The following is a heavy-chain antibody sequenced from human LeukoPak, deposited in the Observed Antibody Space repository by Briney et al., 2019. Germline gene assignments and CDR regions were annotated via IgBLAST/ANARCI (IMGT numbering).Heavy chain of an antibody. CDR2: IYPSGNT. V-gene: IGHV4-39*07. CDR3: ARDGVVTMELDS. D-gene: IGHD3-3*01. CDR1: GVSISSSNSY. J-gene: IGHJ4*02. Sequence: SETLSLTCTVSGVSISSSNSYWGWIRQPPGKGLEWIGRIYPSGNTNDNPSLKSRLTISLHTSKNQFSLNLKSVTAADTAMYYCARDGVVTMELDSWGQGTLVTVSS.